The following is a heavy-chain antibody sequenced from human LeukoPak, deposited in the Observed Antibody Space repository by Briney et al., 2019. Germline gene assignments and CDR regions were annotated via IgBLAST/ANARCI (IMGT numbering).Heavy chain of an antibody. CDR2: INSNNGDT. CDR3: ARWRGFTGSIDENWFDP. D-gene: IGHD3-3*01. Sequence: ASVKVSCKASGYSFTTYGISWVRQAPGQGLEWMGWINSNNGDTNYAGKVQGRVTMTTDTSTSTAYMELRSLRSDDTAVYYCARWRGFTGSIDENWFDPWGQGTLVTVSS. CDR1: GYSFTTYG. J-gene: IGHJ5*02. V-gene: IGHV1-18*01.